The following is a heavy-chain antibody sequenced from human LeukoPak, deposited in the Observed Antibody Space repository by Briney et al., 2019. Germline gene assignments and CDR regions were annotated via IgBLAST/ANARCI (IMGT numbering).Heavy chain of an antibody. V-gene: IGHV1-69*13. CDR3: ARERYCSGGSCYSL. Sequence: SVKVSCKASGGTFSSYAISWVRQAPGQGLEWMGGIIPIFGTANYAQKFQGRVTITADESTSTAYMELSSLGSEDTAVYYCARERYCSGGSCYSLWGQGTLVTVCS. CDR1: GGTFSSYA. D-gene: IGHD2-15*01. J-gene: IGHJ4*02. CDR2: IIPIFGTA.